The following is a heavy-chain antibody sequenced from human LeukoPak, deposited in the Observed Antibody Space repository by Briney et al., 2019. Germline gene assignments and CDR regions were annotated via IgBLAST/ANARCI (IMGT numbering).Heavy chain of an antibody. CDR3: ARRPDLVMFDP. Sequence: PSETLSLTCTVSGGSISSSSYYWGWIRLPPGKGLEWIGSIYYSGSTYYNPSLKSRVTISVDTSKNQFSLKLSSVTAADTAVYYCARRPDLVMFDPWGQGTLVTVSS. D-gene: IGHD2-21*01. V-gene: IGHV4-39*01. J-gene: IGHJ5*02. CDR1: GGSISSSSYY. CDR2: IYYSGST.